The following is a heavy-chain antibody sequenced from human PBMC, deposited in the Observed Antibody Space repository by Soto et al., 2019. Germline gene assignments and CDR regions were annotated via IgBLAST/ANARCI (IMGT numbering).Heavy chain of an antibody. CDR3: ARGNFYDSSGYYYYYYYGMDV. Sequence: QVQLVESGGGVVQPGRSLRLSCAASGFTFSSYAMHWVRQAPGKGLEWVAVISYDGSNKYYADSVKGPFTISRDNSKNTLYLQMNSLRAEDTAVYYCARGNFYDSSGYYYYYYYGMDVWGQGTTVTVSS. D-gene: IGHD3-22*01. V-gene: IGHV3-30-3*01. CDR2: ISYDGSNK. J-gene: IGHJ6*02. CDR1: GFTFSSYA.